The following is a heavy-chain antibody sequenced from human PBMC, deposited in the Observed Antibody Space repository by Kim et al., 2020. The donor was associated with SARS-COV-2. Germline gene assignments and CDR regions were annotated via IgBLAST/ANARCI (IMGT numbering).Heavy chain of an antibody. Sequence: GGSLRLSCAASGFTFRNYALHWVRQAPGKGLEWVSLISYDGTNKYYADSVRGRFTISRYNYKDTLYLHMNILRIDDTGLYYCATDRAHWMAARYFYGIDV. CDR1: GFTFRNYA. D-gene: IGHD1-1*01. CDR2: ISYDGTNK. V-gene: IGHV3-30-3*01. CDR3: ATDRAHWMAARYFYGIDV. J-gene: IGHJ6*01.